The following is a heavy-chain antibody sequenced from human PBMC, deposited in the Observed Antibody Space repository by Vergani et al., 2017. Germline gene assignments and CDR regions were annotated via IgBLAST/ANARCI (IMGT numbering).Heavy chain of an antibody. CDR3: TTXPRGCGDGSCYWLRDHHYYGMDV. J-gene: IGHJ6*02. D-gene: IGHD2-21*01. V-gene: IGHV3-15*07. CDR1: GFSFRNAW. CDR2: IKSTFDRGTT. Sequence: EVQLVESGGGIVKPGGSLRLSCVASGFSFRNAWMNWVRRTPGKGLEWVGRIKSTFDRGTTDYAAAVKGRFTISRDDSKNKLFLQMNGLKTEDIGVYYCTTXPRGCGDGSCYWLRDHHYYGMDVWGQGTTVTVSS.